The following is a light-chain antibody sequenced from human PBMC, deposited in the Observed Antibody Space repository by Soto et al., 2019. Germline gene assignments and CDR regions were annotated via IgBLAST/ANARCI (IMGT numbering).Light chain of an antibody. CDR1: SSDVGGYKY. CDR2: EVN. CDR3: SSFTSSSTEV. Sequence: QSALTQPASVSGSPGQSITISCTGTSSDVGGYKYVSWDQHHPGKAPKLMIYEVNSRPSGVSNRFSGSKSGNTASLTISGLQADDEADYYCSSFTSSSTEVFGGGTKLTVL. V-gene: IGLV2-14*01. J-gene: IGLJ3*02.